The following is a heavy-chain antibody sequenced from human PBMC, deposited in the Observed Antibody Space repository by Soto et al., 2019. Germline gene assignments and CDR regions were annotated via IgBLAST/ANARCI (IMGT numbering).Heavy chain of an antibody. CDR1: GGSISSGGYY. CDR3: ARGNPAEVTIFGVVWIGYFDY. CDR2: IYYSGST. V-gene: IGHV4-31*03. J-gene: IGHJ4*02. D-gene: IGHD3-3*01. Sequence: QVQLQESGPGLVKPSQTLSLTCTVSGGSISSGGYYWSWIRQHPGKGLEWIGYIYYSGSTYYNPSLKSRVTISVDTSKNQFSLKLSSVTAADTAVYYCARGNPAEVTIFGVVWIGYFDYWGQGTLVTVSS.